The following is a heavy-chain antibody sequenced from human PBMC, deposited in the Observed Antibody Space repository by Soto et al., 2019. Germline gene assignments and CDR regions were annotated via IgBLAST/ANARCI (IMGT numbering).Heavy chain of an antibody. CDR1: GGSISSGGYY. CDR2: IYYSGST. D-gene: IGHD6-13*01. CDR3: ARDSGYSSSWSYGMDV. J-gene: IGHJ6*02. V-gene: IGHV4-31*03. Sequence: QVQLQESGPGRVKPSQTLSLTCTVSGGSISSGGYYWSWIRQHPGKGLEWIGYIYYSGSTYYNPSLKSRVTISVDTSKNQFSLKLSSVTAADTAVYYCARDSGYSSSWSYGMDVWGQGTTVTVSS.